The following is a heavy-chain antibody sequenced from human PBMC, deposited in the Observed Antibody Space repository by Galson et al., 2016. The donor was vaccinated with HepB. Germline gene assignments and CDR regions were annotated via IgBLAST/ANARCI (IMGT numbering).Heavy chain of an antibody. J-gene: IGHJ4*02. D-gene: IGHD3-10*01. CDR3: ATSTVRGFDH. CDR2: ITPSSRTI. V-gene: IGHV3-48*02. Sequence: SLRLSCAASGFNFGGDTMAWVRQAPGRGPEWLSDITPSSRTIHYAASVKGRFNISRDNAKNSLYLEMNSLRDEDTAVYYCATSTVRGFDHWGQGALVSVSS. CDR1: GFNFGGDT.